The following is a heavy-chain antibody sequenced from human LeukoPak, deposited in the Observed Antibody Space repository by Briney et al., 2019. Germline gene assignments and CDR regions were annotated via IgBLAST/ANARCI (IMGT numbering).Heavy chain of an antibody. CDR1: GLTVNNNY. CDR2: IYSGGSA. CDR3: ARDQVGITTPGTWAMDV. Sequence: PGGSLRLSCAASGLTVNNNYMSWVRQAPGKGPEWVSLIYSGGSAYYADSVKGRFTISRDSSKNTLFLQMNGLRAEDTAVYYCARDQVGITTPGTWAMDVWGQGTTVTVSS. J-gene: IGHJ6*02. D-gene: IGHD6-13*01. V-gene: IGHV3-53*01.